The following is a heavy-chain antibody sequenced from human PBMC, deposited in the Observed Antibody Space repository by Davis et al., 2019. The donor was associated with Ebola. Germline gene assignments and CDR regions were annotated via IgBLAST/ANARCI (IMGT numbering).Heavy chain of an antibody. CDR3: ARCSTTGTTGVDY. J-gene: IGHJ4*02. Sequence: ESLKISCAASGFTFSSYAMSWIRQPPGKGLEWIGEINHSGSTNYNPSLKSRVTISVDTSKNQFSLKLSSVTAADTAVYYCARCSTTGTTGVDYWGQGTLVTVSS. D-gene: IGHD1-1*01. CDR1: GFTFSSYA. V-gene: IGHV4-34*01. CDR2: INHSGST.